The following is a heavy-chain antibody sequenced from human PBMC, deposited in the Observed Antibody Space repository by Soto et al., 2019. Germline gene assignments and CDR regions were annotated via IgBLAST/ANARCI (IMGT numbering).Heavy chain of an antibody. CDR1: GFTFSSYA. V-gene: IGHV3-23*01. CDR2: ISGSGGST. D-gene: IGHD6-6*01. Sequence: EVQLLESGGGLVQPGGSLRLSCAASGFTFSSYAMSWVRQAPGKGLDWVSAISGSGGSTYYADSVKGRFTISRDHSNNTLYLQTNSLRAEYTAVYYCAKVMSSSPKPNWFDPWGQGTLVTVSS. J-gene: IGHJ5*02. CDR3: AKVMSSSPKPNWFDP.